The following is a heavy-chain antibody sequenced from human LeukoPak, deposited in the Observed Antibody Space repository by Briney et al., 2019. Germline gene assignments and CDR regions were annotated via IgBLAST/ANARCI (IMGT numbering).Heavy chain of an antibody. CDR3: ARGLVGYSSSWYLNWFDP. Sequence: PESLSLTCALYGGSSTGYYWSWIRHPPGKGLGWNGEIHHGVSPNYNPSLKSRVTISVDPSTNQFSLKLSSVTAADTAVYYCARGLVGYSSSWYLNWFDPWGQGTLVTVSS. CDR1: GGSSTGYY. J-gene: IGHJ5*02. D-gene: IGHD6-13*01. CDR2: IHHGVSP. V-gene: IGHV4-34*01.